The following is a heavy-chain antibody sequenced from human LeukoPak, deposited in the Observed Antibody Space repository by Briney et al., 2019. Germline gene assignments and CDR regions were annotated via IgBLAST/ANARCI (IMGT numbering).Heavy chain of an antibody. CDR1: GFTFSSYA. J-gene: IGHJ4*02. D-gene: IGHD6-19*01. CDR2: ISYDGSNK. Sequence: PPGRSLRLSCAASGFTFSSYAMHWVRQAPGKGLEWVAVISYDGSNKYYADSVKGRFTISRDNSKNTLYLQMNSLRAEDTAVYYCARDHGAVAGIFDYWGQGTLVTVSS. CDR3: ARDHGAVAGIFDY. V-gene: IGHV3-30-3*01.